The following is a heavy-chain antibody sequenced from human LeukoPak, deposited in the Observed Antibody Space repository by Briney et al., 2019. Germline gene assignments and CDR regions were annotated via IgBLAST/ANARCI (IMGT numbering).Heavy chain of an antibody. V-gene: IGHV3-23*01. J-gene: IGHJ3*02. CDR3: AKADATIGGAFDI. D-gene: IGHD3-3*01. CDR1: GLTFRNYA. CDR2: MSGTGDST. Sequence: AGGSLRLSCAASGLTFRNYAMSWVRQAPGKGLEWVSIMSGTGDSTYYAASMKGRFTISRDNPSNTVYLQMNRLRAEDTAVYFCAKADATIGGAFDIWGQGTMVTVSS.